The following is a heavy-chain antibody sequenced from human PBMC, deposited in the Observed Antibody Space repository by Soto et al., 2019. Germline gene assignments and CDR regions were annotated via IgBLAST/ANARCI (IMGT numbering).Heavy chain of an antibody. V-gene: IGHV5-51*01. CDR1: GYSFTIYW. CDR2: IYPGDSDT. CDR3: ARPGSGWYSAFDI. Sequence: PGESLKISCKGSGYSFTIYWIGRVRQRPGKGLEWMGIIYPGDSDTRYSPSFQGQVTISADKSISTAYLQWSSLKASDTAMYYCARPGSGWYSAFDIWGQGTMVTVSS. D-gene: IGHD6-19*01. J-gene: IGHJ3*02.